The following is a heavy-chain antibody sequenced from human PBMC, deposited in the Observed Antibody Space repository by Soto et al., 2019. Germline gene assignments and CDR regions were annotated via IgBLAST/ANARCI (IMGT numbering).Heavy chain of an antibody. J-gene: IGHJ5*02. CDR2: VHYSGST. CDR1: GGSISSNIYY. D-gene: IGHD3-16*02. Sequence: SETLSLTCSVSGGSISSNIYYWGWIRQPPGKGLEWIATVHYSGSTYYTPSLKSRVTISADTSNDQFSLRLNSVTAADTAVYYCARGDYYDYVWGNYRHNWFDPWGQGTLVTVSS. CDR3: ARGDYYDYVWGNYRHNWFDP. V-gene: IGHV4-39*01.